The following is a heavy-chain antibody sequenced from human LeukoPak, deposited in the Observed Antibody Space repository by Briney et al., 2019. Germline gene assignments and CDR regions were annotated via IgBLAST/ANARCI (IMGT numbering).Heavy chain of an antibody. V-gene: IGHV1-2*02. D-gene: IGHD1-26*01. CDR3: ASVSNSGSFPGRYGGMDV. CDR2: INPNSGGT. J-gene: IGHJ6*02. Sequence: GASVKVSCKASGYTFTGYYMHWVRQAPGQGLEWMGWINPNSGGTNYAQKFQGRVTMTRDTSISTAYMELRSLRSDDTAVYYCASVSNSGSFPGRYGGMDVWGQGTTVTVSS. CDR1: GYTFTGYY.